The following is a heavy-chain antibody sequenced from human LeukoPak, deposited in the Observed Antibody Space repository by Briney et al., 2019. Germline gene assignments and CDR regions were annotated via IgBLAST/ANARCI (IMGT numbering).Heavy chain of an antibody. J-gene: IGHJ6*03. CDR2: ISAYNGKT. Sequence: GASVKVSCKASGYTFTSYGISWVRQAPGQGLEWMGWISAYNGKTIHAQKLQDRVTMTTDTPTSTGYMELRSLISDDTAVYYCAASPIVHPPPRPLSIHHYYYYMDVWGKGTTVTVSS. CDR1: GYTFTSYG. CDR3: AASPIVHPPPRPLSIHHYYYYMDV. D-gene: IGHD2/OR15-2a*01. V-gene: IGHV1-18*01.